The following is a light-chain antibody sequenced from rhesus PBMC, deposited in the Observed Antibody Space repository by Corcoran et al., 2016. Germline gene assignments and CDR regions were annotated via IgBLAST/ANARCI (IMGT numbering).Light chain of an antibody. CDR2: KAT. Sequence: DIQMTQSPSSLSASVGDRVTITCRASENVNNYLHWYQQKPGKAPKLLIYKATNLQSGGPSRFSGSGSGTDFTLTISSLQPEDFATYYCQHSYGTPYSFGQGTKVEIK. CDR3: QHSYGTPYS. J-gene: IGKJ2*01. V-gene: IGKV1-74*01. CDR1: ENVNNY.